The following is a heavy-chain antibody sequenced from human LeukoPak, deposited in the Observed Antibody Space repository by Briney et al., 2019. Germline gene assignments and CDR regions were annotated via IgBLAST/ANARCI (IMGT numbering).Heavy chain of an antibody. Sequence: GGSLRLSCAASGFTFSSYWMSWVRQAPGKGLEGVANIKQEGREKYYVDCVKGRFTISPDNAKTSLYLQMNSLRAEDTAVYYCAALRITMIGGVWGKGTTVTTSS. V-gene: IGHV3-7*01. CDR3: AALRITMIGGV. D-gene: IGHD3-10*02. CDR2: IKQEGREK. CDR1: GFTFSSYW. J-gene: IGHJ6*03.